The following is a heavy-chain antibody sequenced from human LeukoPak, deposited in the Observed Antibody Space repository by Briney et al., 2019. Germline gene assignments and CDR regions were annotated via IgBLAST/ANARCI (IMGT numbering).Heavy chain of an antibody. V-gene: IGHV4-59*01. Sequence: SETLSLTCTVSGGSISSYYWSWIRQPPGKGLEWIGYIYYSGSSNYNPSLKSRVTISVDTSKNQFPLKLNSVTAADTAVYYCARGGYGSGWYGFDYWGQGTLVTVSS. J-gene: IGHJ4*02. CDR2: IYYSGSS. D-gene: IGHD6-19*01. CDR1: GGSISSYY. CDR3: ARGGYGSGWYGFDY.